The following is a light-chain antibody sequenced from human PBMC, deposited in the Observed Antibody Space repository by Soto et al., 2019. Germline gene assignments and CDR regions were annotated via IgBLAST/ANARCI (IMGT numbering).Light chain of an antibody. V-gene: IGKV3D-20*02. CDR1: QSVTSSY. Sequence: EIVLTQSPGTLSLSPLERGTLSCMAIQSVTSSYLAWYQQRPGQAPRLLIFGASSRAAGIPDRFSGSGSGTDFTLTISSLEPEDFAVYYCQQRINWPPITFGQGTRLEIK. CDR2: GAS. J-gene: IGKJ5*01. CDR3: QQRINWPPIT.